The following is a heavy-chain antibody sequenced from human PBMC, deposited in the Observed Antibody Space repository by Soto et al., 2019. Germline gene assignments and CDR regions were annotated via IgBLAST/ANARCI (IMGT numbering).Heavy chain of an antibody. CDR1: GFTFSSYA. CDR2: ISYDGSNK. J-gene: IGHJ6*02. D-gene: IGHD5-12*01. Sequence: AGSLRLSCAASGFTFSSYAMHWVRQAPGKGLEWVAVISYDGSNKYYADSVKGRFTNSRDNAKNTLYLQMNSLRAEDTAVYYCTRSDSGYGADYYYGMDVWGQGTTVTVSS. V-gene: IGHV3-30-3*01. CDR3: TRSDSGYGADYYYGMDV.